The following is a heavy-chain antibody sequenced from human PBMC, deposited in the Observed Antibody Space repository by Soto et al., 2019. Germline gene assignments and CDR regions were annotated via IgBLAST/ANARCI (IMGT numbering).Heavy chain of an antibody. CDR3: VRGTSAWSGKDY. J-gene: IGHJ4*02. CDR1: GFTFSNHW. Sequence: GGSLRLSCTASGFTFSNHWMHWVRQGPGQGLVWVSRINTDGSFRDYADSVRGRFTISRDNAKNTLILQMNSLRAEDTAVYYCVRGTSAWSGKDYWGQGTLVTVSS. D-gene: IGHD6-19*01. V-gene: IGHV3-74*01. CDR2: INTDGSFR.